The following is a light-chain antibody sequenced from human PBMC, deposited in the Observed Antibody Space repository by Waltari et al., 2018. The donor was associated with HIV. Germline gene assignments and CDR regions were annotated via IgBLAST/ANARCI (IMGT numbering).Light chain of an antibody. Sequence: QAGLTQPPSVSKGLRQTATLTCTGNSNNVGHQGATWLQQHQGHPPKLQSYNNNNRPSGIADRFSASRSGNTASLTITGLQPEDEADYFCSAWDSSLSAVVFGGGTTLTVL. CDR1: SNNVGHQG. J-gene: IGLJ2*01. CDR3: SAWDSSLSAVV. V-gene: IGLV10-54*04. CDR2: NNN.